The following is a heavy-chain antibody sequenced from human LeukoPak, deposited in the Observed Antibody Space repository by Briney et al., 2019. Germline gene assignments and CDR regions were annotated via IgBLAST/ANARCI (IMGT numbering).Heavy chain of an antibody. Sequence: SETLSLTCTVSGGSISSYYWSWLRQPPGKGLEWIGYIYYSGSTNYNPSLKSRVTISVDTSKNQFSLKLTSVTAADTAVYYCAGDSGTTGEVKFDPWGQGTLVTVSS. D-gene: IGHD3-10*01. CDR2: IYYSGST. J-gene: IGHJ5*02. CDR3: AGDSGTTGEVKFDP. V-gene: IGHV4-59*01. CDR1: GGSISSYY.